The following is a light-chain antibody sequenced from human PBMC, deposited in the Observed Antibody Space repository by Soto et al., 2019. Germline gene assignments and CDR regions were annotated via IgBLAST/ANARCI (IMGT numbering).Light chain of an antibody. CDR2: DAS. V-gene: IGKV1-5*01. J-gene: IGKJ4*01. Sequence: DIQMTQSPSTLSASVGDKVTVTCRARQSISSWLAWYQQKPGKAPKLLIYDASSLESGVPSRFSGSGSGTEFTLTISSLQPDDFATYYCQQYNSYSLTIGGGTKVDIK. CDR3: QQYNSYSLT. CDR1: QSISSW.